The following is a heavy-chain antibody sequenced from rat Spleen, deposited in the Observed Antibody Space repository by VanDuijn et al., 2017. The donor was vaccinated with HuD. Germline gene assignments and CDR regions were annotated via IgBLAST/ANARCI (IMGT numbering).Heavy chain of an antibody. D-gene: IGHD1-1*01. CDR1: GFTFSDYA. V-gene: IGHV5-17*01. J-gene: IGHJ4*01. CDR3: ASFYSGLYVMDA. CDR2: ISYDGSST. Sequence: EVQLVESGGGLVQPGNSLKLSCAASGFTFSDYAMAWVRQSPKKGLEWVATISYDGSSTYYRDSVRGRFTISRDNAKSALYLQMGSLRSEDTATYYCASFYSGLYVMDAWGQGASVTVSS.